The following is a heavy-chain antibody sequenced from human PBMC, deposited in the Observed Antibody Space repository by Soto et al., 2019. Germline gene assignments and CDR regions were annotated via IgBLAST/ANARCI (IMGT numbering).Heavy chain of an antibody. CDR3: ARDYDSSGDY. CDR1: GYSISSSNW. Sequence: TSETLSLTCAVSGYSISSSNWWGWIRQPPGKGLEWIGYIYYSGSTYYNPSLKSRVTISVDTSKNQFSLKLSSVTAADTAVYYCARDYDSSGDYWGQGTLVNVS. CDR2: IYYSGST. J-gene: IGHJ4*02. V-gene: IGHV4-28*03. D-gene: IGHD3-22*01.